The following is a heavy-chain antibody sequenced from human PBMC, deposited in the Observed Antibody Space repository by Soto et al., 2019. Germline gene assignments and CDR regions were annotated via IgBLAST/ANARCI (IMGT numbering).Heavy chain of an antibody. CDR3: AGDEIAGDGTVLSAY. D-gene: IGHD6-13*01. J-gene: IGHJ4*01. CDR2: ISYDGSNK. V-gene: IGHV3-30-3*01. Sequence: KGLEWVAVISYDGSNKYYADSVKGRFTISRDNSKNTLYLQMNSLRAEDTAVYYCAGDEIAGDGTVLSAYRGNRTPVPVS.